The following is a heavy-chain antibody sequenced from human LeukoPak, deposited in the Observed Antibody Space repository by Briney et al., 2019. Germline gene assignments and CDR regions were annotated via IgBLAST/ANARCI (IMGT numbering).Heavy chain of an antibody. J-gene: IGHJ4*01. Sequence: PGRSLRLSCAASGFIFSDYYMSWIRQAPGKGLEWVSYISPSGSTVYYADSVRGRFTISRDNAKNSLYLQMNSLRADDTAVYYCASCIVGATTFDYWGHGALVTVSS. CDR1: GFIFSDYY. CDR2: ISPSGSTV. D-gene: IGHD1-26*01. CDR3: ASCIVGATTFDY. V-gene: IGHV3-11*01.